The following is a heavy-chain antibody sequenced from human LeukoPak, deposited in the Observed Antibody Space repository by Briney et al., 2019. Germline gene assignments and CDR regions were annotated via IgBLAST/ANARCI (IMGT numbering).Heavy chain of an antibody. Sequence: GGSLRLSCAASGFTYDDYAMHWVRHAPGKGLVWVARITSDGFSTTYAESVKGRFTISRDNAKNTLYLQMNSLRVEDTAIYYCARDWYHAIDYWGQGALVTVSS. D-gene: IGHD1-14*01. CDR2: ITSDGFST. CDR3: ARDWYHAIDY. J-gene: IGHJ4*02. V-gene: IGHV3-74*03. CDR1: GFTYDDYA.